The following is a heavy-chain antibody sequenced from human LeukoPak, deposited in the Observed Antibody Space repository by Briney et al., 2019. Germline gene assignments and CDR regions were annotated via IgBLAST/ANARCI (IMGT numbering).Heavy chain of an antibody. J-gene: IGHJ4*02. CDR3: ARADSYYYGSGSYHAFDY. D-gene: IGHD3-10*01. V-gene: IGHV3-21*04. Sequence: GGSLRLSCAASGFTFSSYSMNWVRQAPGKGLEWVSSISSSSSYIYYADSVKGRFTISRDNSKNTLYLQMNSLRAEDTAVYYCARADSYYYGSGSYHAFDYWGQGTLVTVSS. CDR1: GFTFSSYS. CDR2: ISSSSSYI.